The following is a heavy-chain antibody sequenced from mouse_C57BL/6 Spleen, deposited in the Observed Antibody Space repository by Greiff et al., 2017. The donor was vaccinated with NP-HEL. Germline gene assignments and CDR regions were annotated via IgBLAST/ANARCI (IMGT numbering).Heavy chain of an antibody. CDR3: ARRDYDYDWFAY. CDR2: ISSGSSTI. D-gene: IGHD2-4*01. J-gene: IGHJ3*01. CDR1: GFTFSDYG. V-gene: IGHV5-17*01. Sequence: EVKLVESGGGLVKPGGSLKLSCAASGFTFSDYGMHWVRQAPEKGLEWVAYISSGSSTIYYADTVKGRFTISRDNAKNTLFLQMTRRRSEDTAMYYGARRDYDYDWFAYWGQGTLVTVSA.